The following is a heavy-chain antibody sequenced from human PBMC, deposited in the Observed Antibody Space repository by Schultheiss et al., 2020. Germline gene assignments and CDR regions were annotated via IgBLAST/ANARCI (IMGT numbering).Heavy chain of an antibody. CDR1: GGSISSSSYY. V-gene: IGHV4-39*02. CDR3: VKEGVRADMQI. J-gene: IGHJ3*02. D-gene: IGHD2-8*01. CDR2: IYYSGST. Sequence: SQTLSLTCTVSGGSISSSSYYWGWIRQPPGKGLEWIGSIYYSGSTYYNPSLKSRVTISVDTSKNQFSLKLSSVTAADTAVYYCVKEGVRADMQIWGQGTMVTVS.